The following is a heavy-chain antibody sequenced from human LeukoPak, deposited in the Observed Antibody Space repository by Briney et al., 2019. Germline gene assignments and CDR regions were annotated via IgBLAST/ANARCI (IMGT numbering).Heavy chain of an antibody. CDR1: GFTFSSYW. J-gene: IGHJ4*02. Sequence: GGSLRLSCAASGFTFSSYWMSWGRQAPAEGLEWVANIKQDESEKYYVDSVKGRFTISRDNAKNSLYLQMNSLRAEDTAVYYCARLSGSFLDYWGQGTLVTVSS. V-gene: IGHV3-7*01. CDR3: ARLSGSFLDY. D-gene: IGHD1-26*01. CDR2: IKQDESEK.